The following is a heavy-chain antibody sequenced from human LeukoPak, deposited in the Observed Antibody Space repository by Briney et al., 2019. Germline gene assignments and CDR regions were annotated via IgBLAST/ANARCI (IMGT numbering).Heavy chain of an antibody. D-gene: IGHD3-22*01. V-gene: IGHV1-8*01. CDR2: MNPNSGNA. Sequence: ASVKVSCKASGYTFTSYDINWVRQATGQGLEWMGWMNPNSGNAGYAQKFQGRVTMTRNTSISTAYMELSSLRSEDMAVYYCARHYYDSSGYSRFDPWGQGTLVTVSS. J-gene: IGHJ5*02. CDR3: ARHYYDSSGYSRFDP. CDR1: GYTFTSYD.